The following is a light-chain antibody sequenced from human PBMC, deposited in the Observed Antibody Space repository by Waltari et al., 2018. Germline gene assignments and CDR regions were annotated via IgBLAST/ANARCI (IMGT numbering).Light chain of an antibody. CDR3: QQYSKWPLT. J-gene: IGKJ4*01. CDR2: DAY. Sequence: EIVMTQSPASLSVSPGERATLSCRASQSIGNNLAWYQQKPGQAPRLVIYDAYPRATGISARFTGSGSGTEFTLTISNLQSEDFAVYYCQQYSKWPLTFGGGTKVEIK. CDR1: QSIGNN. V-gene: IGKV3-15*01.